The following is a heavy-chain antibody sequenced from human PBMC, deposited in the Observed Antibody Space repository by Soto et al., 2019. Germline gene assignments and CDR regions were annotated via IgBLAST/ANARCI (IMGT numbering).Heavy chain of an antibody. J-gene: IGHJ4*02. CDR1: GGSFSGYY. CDR3: VCGPKEPFDY. Sequence: SETLSLTCAVYGGSFSGYYWSWIRQPPGKGLEWIGEINHSGSTNYNPSLKSRVTISVDTSKNQFSLKLSSVTAADTAVYYCVCGPKEPFDYWGQGTLVTVSS. CDR2: INHSGST. D-gene: IGHD1-1*01. V-gene: IGHV4-34*01.